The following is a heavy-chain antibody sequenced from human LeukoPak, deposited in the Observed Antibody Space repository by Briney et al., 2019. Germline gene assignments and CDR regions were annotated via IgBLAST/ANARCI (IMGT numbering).Heavy chain of an antibody. V-gene: IGHV3-48*04. CDR2: ISNSGNTI. CDR1: RFTFSSYS. J-gene: IGHJ3*01. Sequence: GGSLRLSCAASRFTFSSYSMSWVRQAPGKGLEWVSYISNSGNTIYYADSVKGRFTISRDNAKNSLYLQMNSLRAEDTAVYYCSAGEGYYDSSDYYSAWAFNVWGQGTMVTVSS. CDR3: SAGEGYYDSSDYYSAWAFNV. D-gene: IGHD3-22*01.